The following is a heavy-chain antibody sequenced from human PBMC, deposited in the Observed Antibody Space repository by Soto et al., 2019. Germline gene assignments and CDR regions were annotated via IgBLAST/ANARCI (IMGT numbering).Heavy chain of an antibody. J-gene: IGHJ6*02. Sequence: ASVKVSCKASGYTFTSYGLSWVRQAPGQGLEWMGWINGYTGNTNYAQKFQGRVTMTTDTSTNTAYLDLWTLISDDTAVYYCARSWVAGKGGIDVWGQGTTVTVSS. CDR3: ARSWVAGKGGIDV. D-gene: IGHD3-16*01. CDR1: GYTFTSYG. CDR2: INGYTGNT. V-gene: IGHV1-18*01.